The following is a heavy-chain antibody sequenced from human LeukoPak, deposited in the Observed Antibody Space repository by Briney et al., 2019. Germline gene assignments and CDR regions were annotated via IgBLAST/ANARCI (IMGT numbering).Heavy chain of an antibody. CDR1: GFTFSSYA. Sequence: GGTLRLSCAASGFTFSSYAMSWVRQAPGKGLEWVSAISGSGGSTYYADSVKGRFTISRDNSKNTLYLQMNSLRGEDTAVSYCAKREGYCSGGKCYDYFDYWGQGTLVTVSS. V-gene: IGHV3-23*01. J-gene: IGHJ4*02. CDR2: ISGSGGST. D-gene: IGHD2-15*01. CDR3: AKREGYCSGGKCYDYFDY.